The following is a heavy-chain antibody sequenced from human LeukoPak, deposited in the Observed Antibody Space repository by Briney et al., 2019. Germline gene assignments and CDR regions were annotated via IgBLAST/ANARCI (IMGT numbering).Heavy chain of an antibody. D-gene: IGHD1-26*01. Sequence: PGGSLRLSCAASGFTFSSYTMNWVRQAPGKGLEWVSSITTTSSYIYYADSVKGRFTISRDNAKSSLFLQMNSLRAEDTAVYYCAKVGNLVRAFDIWGQGTMVTVSS. J-gene: IGHJ3*02. V-gene: IGHV3-21*04. CDR3: AKVGNLVRAFDI. CDR1: GFTFSSYT. CDR2: ITTTSSYI.